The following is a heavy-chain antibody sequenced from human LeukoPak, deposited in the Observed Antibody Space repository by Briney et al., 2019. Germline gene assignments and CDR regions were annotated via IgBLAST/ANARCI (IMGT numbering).Heavy chain of an antibody. CDR3: ARGHGGQFDY. CDR2: IYAGNGNV. Sequence: GASVKVSFKASGYTLSTYTMHWLRQAPGQRPEWMGCIYAGNGNVKYSQNFQARVTMTTDTSTSTAYMELRSLRSDDTAVYYCARGHGGQFDYWGQGTLVTVSS. J-gene: IGHJ4*02. V-gene: IGHV1-3*01. D-gene: IGHD6-25*01. CDR1: GYTLSTYT.